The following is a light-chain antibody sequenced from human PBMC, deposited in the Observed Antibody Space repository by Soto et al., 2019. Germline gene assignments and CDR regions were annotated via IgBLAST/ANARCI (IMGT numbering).Light chain of an antibody. V-gene: IGKV3-20*01. Sequence: SELTPCPGPRSISPVDRPTLSGRASQSLSSSSLAWYQQKPGQAPRLLISGASSRAADIPDRFSGSGSGTEFTLTINSLQSEDFAVYYCQQYNNWWTFGQGTKVDI. J-gene: IGKJ1*01. CDR3: QQYNNWWT. CDR1: QSLSSSS. CDR2: GAS.